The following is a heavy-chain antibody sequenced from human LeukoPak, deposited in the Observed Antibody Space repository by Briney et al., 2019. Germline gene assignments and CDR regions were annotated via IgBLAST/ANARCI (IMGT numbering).Heavy chain of an antibody. CDR3: ARGRRITIFGVVTPRGYYYMDV. Sequence: ASVKVSCQASRYTFTSYGISWVGQAPRQGLEWMGWISAYNGNTKYAPKPQGRVTMTTDPSTSTAYMELRSLRSDDTAVYYCARGRRITIFGVVTPRGYYYMDVWGKGTTVTVSS. CDR1: RYTFTSYG. CDR2: ISAYNGNT. J-gene: IGHJ6*03. V-gene: IGHV1-18*01. D-gene: IGHD3-3*01.